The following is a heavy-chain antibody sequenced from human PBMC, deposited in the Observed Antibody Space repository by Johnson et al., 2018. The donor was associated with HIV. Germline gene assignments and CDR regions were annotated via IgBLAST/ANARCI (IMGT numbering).Heavy chain of an antibody. V-gene: IGHV3-30-3*01. CDR1: GFTFSSYA. CDR3: ARDAPRRIAVADPKDGHDAFDI. Sequence: QVQLVESGGGVVQPGGSLRLSCAASGFTFSSYAMHWVRQAPGKGLECVAVISYDGSNKYYADSVKGRFTISRANSKNTLYLQMNSLRAEDTAVYYCARDAPRRIAVADPKDGHDAFDIWGQGTMVTVSS. CDR2: ISYDGSNK. J-gene: IGHJ3*02. D-gene: IGHD6-19*01.